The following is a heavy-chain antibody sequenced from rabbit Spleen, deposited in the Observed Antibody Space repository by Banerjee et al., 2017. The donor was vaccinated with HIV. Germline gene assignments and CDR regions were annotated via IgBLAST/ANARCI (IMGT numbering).Heavy chain of an antibody. J-gene: IGHJ6*01. CDR1: GFSFSSNYY. Sequence: QSLEESGGDLVKPGASLTLTCTASGFSFSSNYYMCWVRQAPGKGLEWIACIDSDGDGDTFYASWAKGRFTISKTSSTTVTLQMTSLTVADTATYFCARDTGTSFSTYGMDLWGQGTLVTVS. V-gene: IGHV1S40*01. CDR2: IDSDGDGDT. CDR3: ARDTGTSFSTYGMDL. D-gene: IGHD7-1*01.